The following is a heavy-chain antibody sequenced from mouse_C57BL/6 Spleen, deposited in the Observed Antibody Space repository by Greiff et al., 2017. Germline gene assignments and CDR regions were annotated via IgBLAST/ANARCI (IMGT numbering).Heavy chain of an antibody. CDR2: IDPSDSYT. CDR3: AKGVYYGPLGAMDY. J-gene: IGHJ4*01. D-gene: IGHD2-1*01. V-gene: IGHV1-69*01. Sequence: VQLQQPGAELVMPGASVKLSCKASGYTFTSYWMHWVKQRPGQGLEWIGEIDPSDSYTNYNQKFKGKSTLTVDKSSSTAYMQLSSLTSEDSAVYYCAKGVYYGPLGAMDYWGQGTSVTVSS. CDR1: GYTFTSYW.